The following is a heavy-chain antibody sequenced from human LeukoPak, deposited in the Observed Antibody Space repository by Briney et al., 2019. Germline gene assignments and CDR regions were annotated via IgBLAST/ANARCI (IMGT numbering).Heavy chain of an antibody. CDR2: FGPEDGET. CDR1: GYTLTELS. CDR3: VAYDILTGYYGAWEL. J-gene: IGHJ4*02. Sequence: ASVKVSCKVSGYTLTELSMHWVRQAPGKGLEWMGGFGPEDGETIYAQKFQGRVTMTEDTSTDTAYMELSSLRSEDTAVYYCVAYDILTGYYGAWELWGQGTLVTVSS. D-gene: IGHD3-9*01. V-gene: IGHV1-24*01.